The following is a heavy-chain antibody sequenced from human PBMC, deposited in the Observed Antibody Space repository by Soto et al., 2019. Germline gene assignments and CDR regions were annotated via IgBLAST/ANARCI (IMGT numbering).Heavy chain of an antibody. V-gene: IGHV4-34*01. CDR2: INHSGST. D-gene: IGHD1-1*01. CDR1: GGSFSGYY. Sequence: SETLSLTCAVYGGSFSGYYWSWIRQPPGKGLEWIGEINHSGSTNYNPHLKSRVTISVDTSKNQFSLKLSSVTAADTAVYYCARHGTGSQYYYYYMDVWGKGTTVTVSS. CDR3: ARHGTGSQYYYYYMDV. J-gene: IGHJ6*03.